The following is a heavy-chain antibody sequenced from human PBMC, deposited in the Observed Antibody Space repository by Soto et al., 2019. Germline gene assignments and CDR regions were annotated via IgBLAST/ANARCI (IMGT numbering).Heavy chain of an antibody. CDR1: GFTFSSYG. J-gene: IGHJ6*02. Sequence: GGSLRLSCAASGFTFSSYGMHWVRQAPGKGLEWVAFISHDGSNKYYGDSMKGRIAMSRDNSKSTLYLQMSSPRAEDTAVYYCTKRRNVLRFLEWSSGMEVWGQGTTVTVSS. D-gene: IGHD3-3*01. CDR2: ISHDGSNK. CDR3: TKRRNVLRFLEWSSGMEV. V-gene: IGHV3-30*18.